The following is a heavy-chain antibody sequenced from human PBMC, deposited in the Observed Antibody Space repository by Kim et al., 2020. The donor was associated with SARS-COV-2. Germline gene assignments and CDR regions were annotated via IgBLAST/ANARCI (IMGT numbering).Heavy chain of an antibody. D-gene: IGHD5-12*01. V-gene: IGHV4-39*01. CDR2: IYYSGST. CDR1: GGSISSSSYY. Sequence: SETLSLTCTVSGGSISSSSYYWGWIRQPPGKGLEWIGSIYYSGSTYYNPSLKSRVTISVDTSKNQFSLKLSSVTAADTAVYYCASHIVATIGLNWFDPWGQGTLVTVSS. J-gene: IGHJ5*02. CDR3: ASHIVATIGLNWFDP.